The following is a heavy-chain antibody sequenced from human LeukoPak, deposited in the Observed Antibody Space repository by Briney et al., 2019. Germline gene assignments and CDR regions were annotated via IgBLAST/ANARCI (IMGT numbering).Heavy chain of an antibody. Sequence: PSETLSLTCAVYGGSFSGYYWSWIRQPPGKGLEWIGEINHSGSTNYNPSLKSRVTISVDTSKNQFSLELSSVTAADTAVYYCARGEWELTDYWGQGTLVTVSS. J-gene: IGHJ4*02. CDR2: INHSGST. D-gene: IGHD1-26*01. V-gene: IGHV4-34*01. CDR1: GGSFSGYY. CDR3: ARGEWELTDY.